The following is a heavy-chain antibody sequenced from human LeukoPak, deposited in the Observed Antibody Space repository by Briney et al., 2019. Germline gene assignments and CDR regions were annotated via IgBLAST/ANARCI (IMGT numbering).Heavy chain of an antibody. CDR3: SSPLGYCSSTNCYGDY. J-gene: IGHJ4*02. D-gene: IGHD2-2*01. V-gene: IGHV4-39*01. CDR2: IYYRGIT. Sequence: PSETLSLNCTLSGGSISSGSYYWGWIRQPPGKGLQWIGRIYYRGITYYNPSLESRVTILVDTSKNQFSLKLSSVTAADTAVYYCSSPLGYCSSTNCYGDYWGQGTLVTVSS. CDR1: GGSISSGSYY.